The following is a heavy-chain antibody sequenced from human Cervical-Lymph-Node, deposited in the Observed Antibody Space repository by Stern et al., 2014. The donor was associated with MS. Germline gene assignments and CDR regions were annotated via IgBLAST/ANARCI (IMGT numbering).Heavy chain of an antibody. V-gene: IGHV3-21*01. CDR2: ISSSSSDI. CDR1: GFTFCSYS. D-gene: IGHD2/OR15-2a*01. CDR3: ARDYDGNYLTYFEY. J-gene: IGHJ4*02. Sequence: GHLVQSGGGLVNPGGSLKLSCSVSGFTFCSYSMNWVLQAPGKGLEWGSSISSSSSDIYCADSVKGRFTISRDNAKNSLSLQVNSLRAEDTAVYYCARDYDGNYLTYFEYWGQGTLVAVSS.